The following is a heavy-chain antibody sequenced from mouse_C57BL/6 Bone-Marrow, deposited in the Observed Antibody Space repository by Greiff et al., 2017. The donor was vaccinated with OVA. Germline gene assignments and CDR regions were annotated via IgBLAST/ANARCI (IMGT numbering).Heavy chain of an antibody. Sequence: QVQLQQSGAELAKPGASVKLSCKASGYTFTSYWMHWVKQRPGQGLEWIGYINPSSGYTKYNQKFKDKATLTAAKSSSTAYMQLSSLSYEDSAVYYCARSIDSYYSYDYWGQGTTLTVSS. D-gene: IGHD2-12*01. CDR2: INPSSGYT. J-gene: IGHJ2*01. CDR1: GYTFTSYW. CDR3: ARSIDSYYSYDY. V-gene: IGHV1-7*01.